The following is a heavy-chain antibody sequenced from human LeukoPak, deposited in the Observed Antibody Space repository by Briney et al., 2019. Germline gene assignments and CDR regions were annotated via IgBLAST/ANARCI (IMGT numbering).Heavy chain of an antibody. J-gene: IGHJ3*02. D-gene: IGHD2-15*01. Sequence: GGSLRLSCAASGFTFSNYAIHWVRQAPGKGLEYVSAISSNGGSTYYANSVKGRFTISRDNSKNTLYLQMGSLRAEDMAVYYCARGKSSYCSGGSCQHDAFDIWGQGTMVTVSS. V-gene: IGHV3-64*01. CDR3: ARGKSSYCSGGSCQHDAFDI. CDR1: GFTFSNYA. CDR2: ISSNGGST.